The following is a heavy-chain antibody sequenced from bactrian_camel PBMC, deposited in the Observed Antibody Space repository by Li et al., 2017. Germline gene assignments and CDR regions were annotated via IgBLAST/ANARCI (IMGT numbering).Heavy chain of an antibody. V-gene: IGHV3S1*01. J-gene: IGHJ4*01. CDR2: IYTGGGRT. D-gene: IGHD7*01. CDR1: GYAYMRNC. CDR3: TKDSTDGGWASTY. Sequence: HVQLVESGGGAVQAGGSLRLSCAGSGYAYMRNCMGWFRQAPGKEREGVAVIYTGGGRTSYADSVKGRFTISLDNAKNTLYLHLNSLKIEDTAMYYCTKDSTDGGWASTYWGQGTQVTVS.